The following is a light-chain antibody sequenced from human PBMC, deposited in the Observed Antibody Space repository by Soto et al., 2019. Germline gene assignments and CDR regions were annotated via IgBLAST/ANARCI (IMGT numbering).Light chain of an antibody. CDR2: GAS. CDR3: QQYGSSPWT. CDR1: QSVSSNY. Sequence: EIVLTQSPGTLSLSPGERATLSCRASQSVSSNYLAWYQQKPGQAPRPLIYGASSRATRIPDRFSGSGAGTDFTLTISRLEPEDFALYYCQQYGSSPWTFGQGTKVEIK. V-gene: IGKV3-20*01. J-gene: IGKJ1*01.